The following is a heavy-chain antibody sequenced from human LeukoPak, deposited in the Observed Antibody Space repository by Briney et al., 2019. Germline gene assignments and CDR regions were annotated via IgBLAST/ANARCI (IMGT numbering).Heavy chain of an antibody. Sequence: PSETLSLTCAVYGESFGDYFWAWIRQSPEKGLEWIAEINHSGSTEYNPSLKSRVIMSVDTSKNQFSLNLTSVTAADPAVYYCASRFRGKPNDYWGQGPLVPVPP. J-gene: IGHJ4*02. CDR3: ASRFRGKPNDY. CDR1: GESFGDYF. V-gene: IGHV4-34*01. D-gene: IGHD3-10*01. CDR2: INHSGST.